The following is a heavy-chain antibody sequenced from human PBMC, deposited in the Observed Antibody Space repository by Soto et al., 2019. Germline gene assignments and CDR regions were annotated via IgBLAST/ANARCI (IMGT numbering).Heavy chain of an antibody. Sequence: EVQLVESGGGLVQPGGSLKLSCAASGFTFSGSAMHWVRQASGKGLEWVGRIRSKANSYATAYAASVKGRFTISRDDSKNTAYLQMNSLKTEDTGVYYCTRPGGPGDYWYFDLWGRGTLVTVSS. D-gene: IGHD4-17*01. CDR1: GFTFSGSA. V-gene: IGHV3-73*02. CDR3: TRPGGPGDYWYFDL. J-gene: IGHJ2*01. CDR2: IRSKANSYAT.